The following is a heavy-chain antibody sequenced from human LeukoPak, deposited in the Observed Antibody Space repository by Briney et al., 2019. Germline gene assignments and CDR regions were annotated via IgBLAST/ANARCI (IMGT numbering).Heavy chain of an antibody. V-gene: IGHV3-33*01. CDR3: ARDYYYDSSGYWDYYFGY. Sequence: GGSLRLSCAASGFTFSRFGMHWVRQAPGKGLEWVAVIWYDGSNKYYADSVKGRFTISRDNSKNTLYLEMNSLRAGDTAVYYCARDYYYDSSGYWDYYFGYWGQGTLVSVSS. CDR1: GFTFSRFG. CDR2: IWYDGSNK. J-gene: IGHJ4*02. D-gene: IGHD3-22*01.